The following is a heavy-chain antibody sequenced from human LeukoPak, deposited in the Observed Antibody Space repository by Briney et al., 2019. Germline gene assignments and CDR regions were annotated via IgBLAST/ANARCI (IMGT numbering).Heavy chain of an antibody. CDR3: KGGLAGRQDYNYYYMDV. J-gene: IGHJ6*03. V-gene: IGHV4-38-2*02. CDR1: GYSITSGHY. Sequence: SETLSLTCTVSGYSITSGHYWGWIRQPPGQGLEWIGSFHHSGRTYYNPSFKGRVTISVDTSKNQFSLKLTSVTAADTAVYLRKGGLAGRQDYNYYYMDVWGKGTTVTVSS. D-gene: IGHD6-19*01. CDR2: FHHSGRT.